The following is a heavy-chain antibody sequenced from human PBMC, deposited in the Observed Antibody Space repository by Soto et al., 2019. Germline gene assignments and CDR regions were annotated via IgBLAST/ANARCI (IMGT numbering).Heavy chain of an antibody. J-gene: IGHJ6*02. CDR1: VLSHSLSTPRVR. CDR2: IDWDADK. CDR3: ARTSRRDGYNYGMDV. Sequence: GPSLVNPPKTLTLTCTFSVLSHSLSTPRVRVSWIPRRLGKALEWLARIDWDADKFFSTSLRTRLTISKDTSKNQGVLTMTNMDPADTATYYCARTSRRDGYNYGMDVWGQETTVTVSS. V-gene: IGHV2-70*04.